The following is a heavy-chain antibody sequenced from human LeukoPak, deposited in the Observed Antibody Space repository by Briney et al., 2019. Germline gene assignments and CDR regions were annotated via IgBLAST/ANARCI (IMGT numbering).Heavy chain of an antibody. CDR3: ARDRSRFYY. J-gene: IGHJ4*02. D-gene: IGHD2-2*01. CDR2: IKEDGNEK. V-gene: IGHV3-7*01. CDR1: GLTFSNYW. Sequence: GGSLRLSCAASGLTFSNYWMSWVRQAPGKGLEWVANIKEDGNEKYYVDSVKGRFTISRDNAKKSLYLQMNSLRAEDAAVYYCARDRSRFYYWGQGTPVTVSS.